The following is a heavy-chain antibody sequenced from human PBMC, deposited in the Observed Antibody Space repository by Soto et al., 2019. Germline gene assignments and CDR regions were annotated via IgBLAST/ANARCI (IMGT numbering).Heavy chain of an antibody. D-gene: IGHD2-15*01. Sequence: QVQLQESGPGLVKPSQTLSLTCTVSGGSISSGGYYWSWIRQHPGKGLEWIGYIYYSGSTYYNPSLMSRVTISVDTSKNQFSLQLSSVTAADTAVYYCARVPGYCSGGSCYYPNGGFDYWGQGTLVTVSS. CDR3: ARVPGYCSGGSCYYPNGGFDY. CDR1: GGSISSGGYY. V-gene: IGHV4-31*03. J-gene: IGHJ4*02. CDR2: IYYSGST.